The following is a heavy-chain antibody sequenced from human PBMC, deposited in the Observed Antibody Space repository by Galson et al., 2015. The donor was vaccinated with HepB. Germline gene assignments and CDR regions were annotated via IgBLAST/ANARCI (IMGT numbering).Heavy chain of an antibody. CDR3: ARCAARQYYYYMDV. CDR2: INPNSGGT. V-gene: IGHV1-2*02. CDR1: GYTFTGYY. Sequence: SVKVSCKASGYTFTGYYMHWVRQAPGQGLEWMGWINPNSGGTNYAQKFQGRVTMTRDTSISTAYMELSRLRSDDTAVYYCARCAARQYYYYMDVWGKGTTVTVSS. D-gene: IGHD6-6*01. J-gene: IGHJ6*03.